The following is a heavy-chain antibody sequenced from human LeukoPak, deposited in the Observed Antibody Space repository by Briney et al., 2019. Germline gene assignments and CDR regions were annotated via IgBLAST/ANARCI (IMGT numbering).Heavy chain of an antibody. CDR2: MNSGGTTI. Sequence: GGSLRLSCAVSGFTFSSAWMHWVRQAPGKGLEWVSRMNSGGTTINYADSVKGRFTISRDNAKNTLYLQMHSLTAEDTAVYFCARGGNYYLDYWGQGTLATFSS. CDR3: ARGGNYYLDY. J-gene: IGHJ4*02. CDR1: GFTFSSAW. V-gene: IGHV3-74*01.